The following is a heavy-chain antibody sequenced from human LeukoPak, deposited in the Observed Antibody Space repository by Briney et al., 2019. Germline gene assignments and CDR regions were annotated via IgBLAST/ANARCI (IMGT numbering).Heavy chain of an antibody. CDR1: GYTFTSYG. Sequence: ASVKVSCKASGYTFTSYGISWVRQAPGQGLEWMGWISAYNGNTNYAQKLQGRVTMTTDTSTSTAYMELRSLRSDDTDVYYCARDHLHSYGYGKFDYWGQGTLVTVSS. D-gene: IGHD5-18*01. CDR2: ISAYNGNT. V-gene: IGHV1-18*01. CDR3: ARDHLHSYGYGKFDY. J-gene: IGHJ4*02.